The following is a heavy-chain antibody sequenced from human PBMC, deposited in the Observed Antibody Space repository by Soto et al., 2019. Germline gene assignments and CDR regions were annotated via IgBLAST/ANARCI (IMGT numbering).Heavy chain of an antibody. Sequence: QVQLVQSGGEVKKPGASVRVSCRASGYTFPTYGIAWVRQAPGQGLEWMGWISVYNGFTHYAQKFRGRVTVTTETSTSTVHMELRSLGSDDTAVYYCAREFEGHSSSWPFDYWGQGTLVTVSA. V-gene: IGHV1-18*01. D-gene: IGHD6-13*01. CDR1: GYTFPTYG. J-gene: IGHJ4*02. CDR2: ISVYNGFT. CDR3: AREFEGHSSSWPFDY.